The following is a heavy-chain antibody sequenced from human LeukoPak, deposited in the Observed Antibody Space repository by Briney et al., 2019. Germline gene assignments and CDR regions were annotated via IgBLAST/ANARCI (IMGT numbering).Heavy chain of an antibody. CDR3: AKVSGYCSNGVCYTHDY. Sequence: PGGSLRLSCAASRFIFSNYAMSWVRQAPGKGLEWVSALSGSGDSIYYADSVKGRFTISRDNSKNTLYLQMNSLRAEDTALYYCAKVSGYCSNGVCYTHDYWGQGTLVTVSS. CDR1: RFIFSNYA. V-gene: IGHV3-23*01. J-gene: IGHJ4*02. CDR2: LSGSGDSI. D-gene: IGHD2-8*01.